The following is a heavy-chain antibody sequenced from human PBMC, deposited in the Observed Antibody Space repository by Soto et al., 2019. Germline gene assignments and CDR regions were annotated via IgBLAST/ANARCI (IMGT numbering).Heavy chain of an antibody. CDR3: ARGREWGATTYFDD. CDR2: INPNSGGT. D-gene: IGHD5-12*01. Sequence: QVQLVQSGAEVQKPGASVKVSCKASGYTFTDYYMHWVRQAPGQGLEWMGWINPNSGGTNYAQKFQGWVTMTRETSISTAYKELSRLKSDDTAIYYCARGREWGATTYFDDWGQGALVTVSS. J-gene: IGHJ4*02. CDR1: GYTFTDYY. V-gene: IGHV1-2*04.